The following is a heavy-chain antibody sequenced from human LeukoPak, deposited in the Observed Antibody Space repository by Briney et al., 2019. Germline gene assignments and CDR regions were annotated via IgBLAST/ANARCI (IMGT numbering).Heavy chain of an antibody. V-gene: IGHV3-23*01. Sequence: QSGGSLRLSCAASGFTFSSYAMSWVRQAPGKGLEWVSAISGSGGSTYYAGSVKGRFTISRDNSKNTLYLQMNSLRAEDTAVYYCAKDPKAVALGWFDPWGQGTLVTVSS. CDR3: AKDPKAVALGWFDP. CDR2: ISGSGGST. CDR1: GFTFSSYA. D-gene: IGHD6-19*01. J-gene: IGHJ5*02.